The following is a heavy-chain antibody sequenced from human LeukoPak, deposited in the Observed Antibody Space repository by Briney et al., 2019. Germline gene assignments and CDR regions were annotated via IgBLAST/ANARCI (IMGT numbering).Heavy chain of an antibody. D-gene: IGHD3-10*01. J-gene: IGHJ4*02. CDR3: ARVPPVYDSGNYYKGTHFDY. CDR1: GGSISSNNYY. Sequence: SETLSLTCTVSGGSISSNNYYWGWIRQPPGKGLEWIGDIFYSGSTYYNPSLKSRVTISVDTFKNQFSLRLSSVTAADTAVYYCARVPPVYDSGNYYKGTHFDYWGQGTLVTVSS. V-gene: IGHV4-39*07. CDR2: IFYSGST.